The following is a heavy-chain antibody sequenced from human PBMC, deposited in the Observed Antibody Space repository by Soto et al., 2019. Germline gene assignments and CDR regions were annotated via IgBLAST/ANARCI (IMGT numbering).Heavy chain of an antibody. CDR3: ARTVMPVGNLAAFDH. V-gene: IGHV4-61*01. D-gene: IGHD7-27*01. Sequence: QMQLQGSGPGLVKPSETLSLTCNVSGGSVSSVKYFWSWIRQPPGKGLEWIAYIYNNGNTNYNPSLKSRATISVDTSKNQCSLKLTSVTAADSAVYFCARTVMPVGNLAAFDHWGQGVLVTVSS. J-gene: IGHJ4*02. CDR2: IYNNGNT. CDR1: GGSVSSVKYF.